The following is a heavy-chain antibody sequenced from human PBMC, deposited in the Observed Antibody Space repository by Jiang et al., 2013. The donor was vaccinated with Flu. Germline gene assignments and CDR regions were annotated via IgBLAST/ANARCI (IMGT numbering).Heavy chain of an antibody. J-gene: IGHJ6*02. CDR1: GYTFTSYY. Sequence: KASGYTFTSYYMHWVRQAPGQGLEWMGIINPSGGSTSYAQKFQGRVTMTRDTSTSTVYMELSSLRSEDTAVYYCARASPYCSSTSCYYYYGMDVWGQGTTVTVSS. D-gene: IGHD2-2*01. CDR3: ARASPYCSSTSCYYYYGMDV. CDR2: INPSGGST. V-gene: IGHV1-46*01.